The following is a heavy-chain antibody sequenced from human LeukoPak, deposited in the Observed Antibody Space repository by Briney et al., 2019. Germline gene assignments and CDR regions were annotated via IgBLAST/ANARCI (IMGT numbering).Heavy chain of an antibody. V-gene: IGHV4-34*01. CDR3: AGYYDFQYYFDY. CDR1: GGSFSGCY. Sequence: SETLSLTCAVYGGSFSGCYWSWIRQPPGKGLEWIGEINHSGSTNYNPSLKSRVTISVDTSKNQFSLKLSSVTAAGTAVYYCAGYYDFQYYFDYWGQGTLVTVSS. CDR2: INHSGST. J-gene: IGHJ4*02. D-gene: IGHD3-3*01.